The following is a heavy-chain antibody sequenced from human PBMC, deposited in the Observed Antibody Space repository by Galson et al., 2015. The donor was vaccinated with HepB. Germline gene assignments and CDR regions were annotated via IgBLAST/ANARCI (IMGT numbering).Heavy chain of an antibody. CDR1: GLTSSSYA. J-gene: IGHJ5*01. Sequence: SLRLSCAASGLTSSSYAMNWVRQAPGKGLEWVSYISSSSSIIYYADSVKGRFTISRDNAKNSLYLQMNSLRDEDTAVYYCARDRGGSYSADWFDSWGQGTLVTVSS. V-gene: IGHV3-48*02. D-gene: IGHD1-26*01. CDR2: ISSSSSII. CDR3: ARDRGGSYSADWFDS.